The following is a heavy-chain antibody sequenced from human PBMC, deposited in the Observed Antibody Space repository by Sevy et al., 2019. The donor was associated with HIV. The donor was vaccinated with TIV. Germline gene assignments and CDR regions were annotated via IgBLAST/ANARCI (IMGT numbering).Heavy chain of an antibody. D-gene: IGHD6-13*01. Sequence: SETLSLTCTVSGGSISSYYWSWIRQPPGKGLEWVGYIYYSGSTNYHPSLKRRVTILVDTSKNQFSLKLSSVTAADTAVYYCARAGSWYRAFDYWGQGTLVTVSS. CDR3: ARAGSWYRAFDY. V-gene: IGHV4-59*13. CDR1: GGSISSYY. CDR2: IYYSGST. J-gene: IGHJ4*02.